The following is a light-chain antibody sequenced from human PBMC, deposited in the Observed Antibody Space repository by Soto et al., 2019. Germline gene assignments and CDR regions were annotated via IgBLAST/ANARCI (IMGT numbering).Light chain of an antibody. CDR1: RSDVGGYNY. V-gene: IGLV2-14*01. CDR2: EVS. J-gene: IGLJ1*01. Sequence: QSVLTQPASVSGSPRQSITISCTGTRSDVGGYNYVSWYQQYPGKAPKLMIFEVSDRPSGVSHRFSGSKSGNTASLTISGLQAEDEADYYCSSYTSSSTYVFGTGTKLTVL. CDR3: SSYTSSSTYV.